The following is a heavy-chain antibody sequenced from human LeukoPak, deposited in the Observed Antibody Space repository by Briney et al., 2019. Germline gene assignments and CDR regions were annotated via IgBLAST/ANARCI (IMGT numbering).Heavy chain of an antibody. J-gene: IGHJ3*02. V-gene: IGHV4-59*01. CDR3: ASDRIEVDAFDI. D-gene: IGHD2-15*01. Sequence: SETLSLTCTASGGSISSYYWSWIRQPPGKGLEWIGYIYYSGSTNYNPSLKSRVTISVDTSKNQFSLKLSSVTAADTAVYYCASDRIEVDAFDIWGQGTMVTVSS. CDR1: GGSISSYY. CDR2: IYYSGST.